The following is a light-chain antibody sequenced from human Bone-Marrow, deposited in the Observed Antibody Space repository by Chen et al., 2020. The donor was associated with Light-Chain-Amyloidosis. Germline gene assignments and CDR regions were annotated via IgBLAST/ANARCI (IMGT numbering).Light chain of an antibody. J-gene: IGLJ3*02. CDR1: NIGSTS. CDR3: QVWERSSDRPV. V-gene: IGLV3-21*02. Sequence: SYVLTQPSSVSVAPGQTATIACGGNNIGSTSVHWYQQTPGQAPLLVVYDDSDRPSGIPERLSGSNSGNTANLTISRVEAGDEADYYCQVWERSSDRPVVGGGTKLTVL. CDR2: DDS.